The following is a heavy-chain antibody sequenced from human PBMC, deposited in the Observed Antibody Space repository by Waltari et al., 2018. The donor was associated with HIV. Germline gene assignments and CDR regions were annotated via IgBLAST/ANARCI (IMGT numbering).Heavy chain of an antibody. Sequence: QVQLVQSGAAVQKPGASVKVSCKASGYTFPSYNIYWVRQAPGQGLEWMGWMNPNTGDTAYARKFQGRVTMTRNTSMSTAYMELSSLRSEDTAVYYCARVRRPSGSYYLSYWGQGTVVTVSS. D-gene: IGHD1-26*01. J-gene: IGHJ4*02. CDR3: ARVRRPSGSYYLSY. CDR2: MNPNTGDT. CDR1: GYTFPSYN. V-gene: IGHV1-8*01.